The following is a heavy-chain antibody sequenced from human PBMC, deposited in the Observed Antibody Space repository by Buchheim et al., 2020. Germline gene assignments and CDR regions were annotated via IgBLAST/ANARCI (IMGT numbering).Heavy chain of an antibody. CDR3: AKRTAYSSSPYFDF. Sequence: EVQLLESGGGLVQSGGSLRLSCAASGFTFGTYAMSWVRQAPGKGLEWVSAIGGGGGSGGSTYYADSVKGRFTISRDSYKNTLFLQMNSLRGDDTAIYYCAKRTAYSSSPYFDFWGQGT. CDR2: IGGGGGSGGST. D-gene: IGHD6-13*01. J-gene: IGHJ4*02. CDR1: GFTFGTYA. V-gene: IGHV3-23*01.